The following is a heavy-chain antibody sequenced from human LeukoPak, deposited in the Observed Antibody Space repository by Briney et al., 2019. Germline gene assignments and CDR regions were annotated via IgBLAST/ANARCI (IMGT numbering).Heavy chain of an antibody. V-gene: IGHV3-7*01. CDR3: ARAVGSSGCDY. CDR1: GFTFNNYW. CDR2: ISQDGSEK. Sequence: PGGSLRLSCAASGFTFNNYWLTWVRQAPGKGLEWVAKISQDGSEKYYVDSVKGRFTISRDSGKNSLYLQMNSLRVEDTAVYYCARAVGSSGCDYWGQATLVTVSS. J-gene: IGHJ4*02. D-gene: IGHD3-22*01.